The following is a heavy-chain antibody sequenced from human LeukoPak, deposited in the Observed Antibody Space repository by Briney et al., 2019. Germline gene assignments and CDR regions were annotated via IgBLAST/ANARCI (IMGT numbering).Heavy chain of an antibody. CDR2: IVVGSGNT. Sequence: TSVKVSCKASGFTFTTSAIQWVRQARGQRLEWIGWIVVGSGNTNYAQKFQERVTITRDMSTNTAYMELSSLRSEDTAVYYCTAEVPEWDRGYSWDPWGQGTLVTVSS. CDR1: GFTFTTSA. J-gene: IGHJ5*02. V-gene: IGHV1-58*02. D-gene: IGHD5-18*01. CDR3: TAEVPEWDRGYSWDP.